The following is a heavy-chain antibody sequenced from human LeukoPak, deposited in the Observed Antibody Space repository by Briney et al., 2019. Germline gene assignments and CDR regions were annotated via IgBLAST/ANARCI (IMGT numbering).Heavy chain of an antibody. V-gene: IGHV3-7*01. CDR1: GFTFRNSW. CDR3: ATSSDWAFDH. D-gene: IGHD6-19*01. Sequence: GGSLRLSCAASGFTFRNSWMAWVRQPPGKGLEWVANIRPDGGQEQYADSLEGRITISRDNVRNSLFLQLNSLRTEDTAVYFCATSSDWAFDHWGQGTLVTVSS. J-gene: IGHJ4*02. CDR2: IRPDGGQE.